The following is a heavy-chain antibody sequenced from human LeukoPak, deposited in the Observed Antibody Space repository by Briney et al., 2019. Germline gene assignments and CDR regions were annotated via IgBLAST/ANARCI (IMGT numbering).Heavy chain of an antibody. V-gene: IGHV4-38-2*02. Sequence: PSETLSLTCTVSGYSLSSGYYWGWIRQPPGKGLEWIGSLYHSGSTYYNPSLKSRVTISLDTSKNQFSLKLSSVTAADTAVYYCARSFWSGYYAFDYWGQGTLVTVSS. J-gene: IGHJ4*02. CDR3: ARSFWSGYYAFDY. CDR1: GYSLSSGYY. D-gene: IGHD3-3*01. CDR2: LYHSGST.